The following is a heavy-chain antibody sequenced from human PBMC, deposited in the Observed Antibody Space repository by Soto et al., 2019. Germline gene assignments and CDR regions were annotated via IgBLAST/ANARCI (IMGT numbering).Heavy chain of an antibody. Sequence: RASVKVSCKASGYTFTSYDINWVRQATGQGLEWMGWMNPNSGNTGYAQKFQGRVTMTRNTSISTAYMELSSLRSEDTAVYYCARGARTTVYYYGMDVWGQGTTVTVSS. D-gene: IGHD4-17*01. J-gene: IGHJ6*02. CDR1: GYTFTSYD. CDR3: ARGARTTVYYYGMDV. V-gene: IGHV1-8*01. CDR2: MNPNSGNT.